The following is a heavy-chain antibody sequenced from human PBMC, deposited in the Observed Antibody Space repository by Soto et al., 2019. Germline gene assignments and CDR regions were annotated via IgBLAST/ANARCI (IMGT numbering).Heavy chain of an antibody. D-gene: IGHD2-2*01. J-gene: IGHJ4*02. CDR1: GFTFSSYS. Sequence: GGSLRLSCAASGFTFSSYSMNWVRQAPGKGLEWVSSISSSSYIYYADSVKGRFTISRDNAKNSLYLQMNSLRAEDTAVYYCARAPAAMKGQSDYWGQGTLVTVSS. CDR2: ISSSSYI. CDR3: ARAPAAMKGQSDY. V-gene: IGHV3-21*01.